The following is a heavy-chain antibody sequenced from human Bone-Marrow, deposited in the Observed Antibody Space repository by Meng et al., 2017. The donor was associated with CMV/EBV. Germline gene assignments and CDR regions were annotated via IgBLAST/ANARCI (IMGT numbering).Heavy chain of an antibody. V-gene: IGHV3-30*02. D-gene: IGHD3-10*01. Sequence: GESPKISCAASGFTFSGYGIHWVRPAPGKGLEWVAFIRYDGSNKYYADSVKGRFTISRDNSKNTAYVQMNSLRAEDTAVYYCAKGPSGGSYLFDCWGQGTLVTVSS. CDR2: IRYDGSNK. CDR1: GFTFSGYG. J-gene: IGHJ4*02. CDR3: AKGPSGGSYLFDC.